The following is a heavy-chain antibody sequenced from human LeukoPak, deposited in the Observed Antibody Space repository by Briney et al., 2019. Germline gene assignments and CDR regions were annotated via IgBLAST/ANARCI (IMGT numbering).Heavy chain of an antibody. D-gene: IGHD5-12*01. CDR2: IYYSGST. V-gene: IGHV4-31*03. J-gene: IGHJ3*02. CDR1: GGSISSGGYY. Sequence: SETLSLTCTVSGGSISSGGYYWSWIRLHPGKGLEWIGYIYYSGSTYYNPSLKSRVTISVDTSKNQFSLKLSSVTAADTAVYYCARDASGYQDAFDIWGQGTMVTVSS. CDR3: ARDASGYQDAFDI.